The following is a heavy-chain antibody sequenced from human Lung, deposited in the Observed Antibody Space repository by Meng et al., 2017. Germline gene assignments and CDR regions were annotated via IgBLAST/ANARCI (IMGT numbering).Heavy chain of an antibody. CDR3: ARDRQWLFDY. J-gene: IGHJ4*02. V-gene: IGHV1-18*01. CDR2: IDPGNGNR. D-gene: IGHD6-19*01. Sequence: QAHLVQSGLQVKKPGALSKASCKASGYTFTTYGISWLRQAPGQGLEWMGWIDPGNGNRDFAEKFQDRLTMSNDTSSSTVYMELTRLTSDDTAVYYCARDRQWLFDYWGQGALVTVSS. CDR1: GYTFTTYG.